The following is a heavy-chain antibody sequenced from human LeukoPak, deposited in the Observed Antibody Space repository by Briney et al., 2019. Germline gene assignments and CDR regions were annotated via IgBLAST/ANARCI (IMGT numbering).Heavy chain of an antibody. Sequence: ASVKVSCEASGYTFTSYGISWVRQAPGQGLEWMGWISAYNGDTNYAQKLQGRVTMTTDTSTSTAYMELRSLRSDDTAVYYCARTRPRPLYYDILTGYRPDAFDIWGQGTMVTVSS. D-gene: IGHD3-9*01. CDR1: GYTFTSYG. J-gene: IGHJ3*02. CDR3: ARTRPRPLYYDILTGYRPDAFDI. V-gene: IGHV1-18*01. CDR2: ISAYNGDT.